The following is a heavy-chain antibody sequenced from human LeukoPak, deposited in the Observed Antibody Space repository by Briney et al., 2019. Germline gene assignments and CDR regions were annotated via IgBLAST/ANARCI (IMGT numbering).Heavy chain of an antibody. CDR2: INSDGSST. CDR3: ARGPAAGTFYY. V-gene: IGHV3-74*01. CDR1: GFTFSSYA. Sequence: GGSLRLSCAASGFTFSSYAMSWVRQAPGKGLVWVSRINSDGSSTSYADSVKGRFTISRDNAKNTLYLQMNSLRAEDTAVYYCARGPAAGTFYYWGQGTLVTVSS. D-gene: IGHD6-13*01. J-gene: IGHJ4*02.